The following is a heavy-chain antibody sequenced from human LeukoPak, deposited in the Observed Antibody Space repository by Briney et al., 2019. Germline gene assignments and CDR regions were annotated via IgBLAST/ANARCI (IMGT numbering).Heavy chain of an antibody. Sequence: GRSLRLSCAASGFTFSSYDMHWVRQAPGKGLEWVAVMWSDGSNKYHADSVKGRFTISRDNSKNTLYLQMNSLRAEDAAVYYCARNSALDYWGQGTLVTVSS. V-gene: IGHV3-33*01. D-gene: IGHD2/OR15-2a*01. J-gene: IGHJ4*02. CDR3: ARNSALDY. CDR1: GFTFSSYD. CDR2: MWSDGSNK.